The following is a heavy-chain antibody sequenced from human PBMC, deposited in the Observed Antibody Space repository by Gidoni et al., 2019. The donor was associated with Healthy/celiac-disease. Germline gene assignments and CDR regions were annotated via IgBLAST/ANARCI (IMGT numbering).Heavy chain of an antibody. CDR2: IKSKTDGGTT. V-gene: IGHV3-15*01. J-gene: IGHJ3*02. CDR1: GFTFSNAW. Sequence: EVQLVESGGGLVKPGGSIRLSCAASGFTFSNAWMSWVRQAPGKGLEWVGRIKSKTDGGTTDYAAPVKGRFTISRDDSKNTLYLQMNSLKTEDTAVYYCTTDPTNWGRYDAFDIWGQGTMVTVSS. CDR3: TTDPTNWGRYDAFDI. D-gene: IGHD7-27*01.